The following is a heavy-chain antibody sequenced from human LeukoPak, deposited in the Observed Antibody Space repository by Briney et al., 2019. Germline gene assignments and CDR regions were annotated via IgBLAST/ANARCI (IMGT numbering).Heavy chain of an antibody. J-gene: IGHJ4*02. Sequence: SDTLSLTCTVSGGSNSSSSYYWGWIRQPPGKGLEWNGSIYYSGSTYYNPSLKSRVTISVDTSKNQFSLKLSSVTAADTAVYYCARVDPYCSSTSCSYFDYWGQGTLVTVSS. CDR2: IYYSGST. V-gene: IGHV4-39*07. D-gene: IGHD2-2*01. CDR1: GGSNSSSSYY. CDR3: ARVDPYCSSTSCSYFDY.